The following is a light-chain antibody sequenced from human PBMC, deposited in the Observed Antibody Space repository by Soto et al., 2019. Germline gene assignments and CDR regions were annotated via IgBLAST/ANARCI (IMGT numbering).Light chain of an antibody. V-gene: IGLV2-8*01. CDR3: SSYAGNNIYYV. Sequence: QSVLTQPPSASGSPGQSVTISCTGTSNDVGGYNFVSWYQQHPGKAPKLMIFEVSKRPSGVPDRFSGSKSGSTASLTVSGLQAEDEADYYCSSYAGNNIYYVFGTGTKRTVL. J-gene: IGLJ1*01. CDR1: SNDVGGYNF. CDR2: EVS.